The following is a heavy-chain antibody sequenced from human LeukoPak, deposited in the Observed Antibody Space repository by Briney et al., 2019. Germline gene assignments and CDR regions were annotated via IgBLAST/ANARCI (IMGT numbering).Heavy chain of an antibody. CDR3: ARGGSRYYYDRSGYFLHDAFDI. CDR1: GYSISSGYY. J-gene: IGHJ3*02. V-gene: IGHV4-38-2*02. CDR2: IYHSGST. D-gene: IGHD3-22*01. Sequence: PSETLSLTCTVSGYSISSGYYWGWIRQPPGKGLEWIGSIYHSGSTYYNPSLKSRVTISVDTSKNQFSLKLSSVTAADTAVYYCARGGSRYYYDRSGYFLHDAFDIWGQGTMVTVSS.